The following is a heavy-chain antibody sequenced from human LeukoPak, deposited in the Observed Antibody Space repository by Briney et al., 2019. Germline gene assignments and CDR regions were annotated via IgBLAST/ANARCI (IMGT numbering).Heavy chain of an antibody. CDR2: VSAYNGNT. CDR1: GYTFTSYG. D-gene: IGHD6-13*01. J-gene: IGHJ5*02. V-gene: IGHV1-18*01. CDR3: ARGEAAALYNWFDP. Sequence: GASVKVSCKASGYTFTSYGISWVRQAPGQGLEWMGWVSAYNGNTNYAQKLQGRVTMTTDTSTSTAYMELRSLRSDDTAVYYCARGEAAALYNWFDPWGQGTLVTVSS.